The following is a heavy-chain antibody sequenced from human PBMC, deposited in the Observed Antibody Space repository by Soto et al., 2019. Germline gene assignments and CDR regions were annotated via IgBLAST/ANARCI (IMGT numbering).Heavy chain of an antibody. J-gene: IGHJ3*02. V-gene: IGHV3-21*04. CDR3: ARDSHYDILTGYSRNGFDI. D-gene: IGHD3-9*01. CDR1: GFTFSRYS. CDR2: IDSYSNFI. Sequence: GGSLRLSCAASGFTFSRYSMNWVRQAPGKGLEWVSSIDSYSNFIYYADSVKGRFIISRDNARNSLFLQMSSLRAEDTAVYYCARDSHYDILTGYSRNGFDIWGQGTMVTVS.